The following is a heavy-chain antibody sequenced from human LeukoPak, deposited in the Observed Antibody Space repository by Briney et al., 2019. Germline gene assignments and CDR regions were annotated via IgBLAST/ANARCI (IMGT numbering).Heavy chain of an antibody. J-gene: IGHJ5*02. Sequence: SETLSLTCTVSGGSISSGDYYWSWIRQPPGKGLEWIGYIYYSGSTYYNPSLKSRVTISVDTSKNQFSLKLSSVTAADTAVYYCARGSRVGYFDWLLSDWFVPWGQGTLVTVSS. CDR1: GGSISSGDYY. CDR3: ARGSRVGYFDWLLSDWFVP. V-gene: IGHV4-30-4*01. D-gene: IGHD3-9*01. CDR2: IYYSGST.